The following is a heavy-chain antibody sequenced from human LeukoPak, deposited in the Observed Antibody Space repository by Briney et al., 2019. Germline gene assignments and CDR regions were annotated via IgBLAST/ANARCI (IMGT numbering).Heavy chain of an antibody. J-gene: IGHJ4*02. CDR3: AKDNGNGWLGEFAFEY. Sequence: PGTSLRLSCVASGFTFDYSAFHWVRQAPGKGLEWGSGIGFNTNNVDYADSVRGRFTISRDNTKNSLYLQMDNLRAEDTAFYYCAKDNGNGWLGEFAFEYWGQGILVTVSS. CDR2: IGFNTNNV. CDR1: GFTFDYSA. V-gene: IGHV3-9*01. D-gene: IGHD3-10*01.